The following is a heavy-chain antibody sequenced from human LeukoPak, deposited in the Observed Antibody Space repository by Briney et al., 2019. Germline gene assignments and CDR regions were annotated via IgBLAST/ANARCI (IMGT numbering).Heavy chain of an antibody. Sequence: GGSLRLPCAASGFTFSSYAMSWVRQAPGKGLEWDSAISGSGGSTYYADSVKGRFTISRDNSKNTLYLQMNSLRAEDTAVYYCAKDPEQWLVQGTFDYWGQGTLVTVSS. CDR3: AKDPEQWLVQGTFDY. V-gene: IGHV3-23*01. CDR2: ISGSGGST. CDR1: GFTFSSYA. D-gene: IGHD6-19*01. J-gene: IGHJ4*02.